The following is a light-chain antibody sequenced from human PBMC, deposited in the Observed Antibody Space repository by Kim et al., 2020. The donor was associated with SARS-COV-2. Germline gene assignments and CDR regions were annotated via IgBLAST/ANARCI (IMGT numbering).Light chain of an antibody. V-gene: IGKV3-20*01. Sequence: GTLSSAPGERATLSCRASQSVSSSYLAWYQQKPGQAPRLLIYGASSRATGIPDRFSGSGSGTDFTLTISRLEPEDFAVYYCQQYETFGQGTKLEI. CDR3: QQYET. CDR2: GAS. CDR1: QSVSSSY. J-gene: IGKJ2*01.